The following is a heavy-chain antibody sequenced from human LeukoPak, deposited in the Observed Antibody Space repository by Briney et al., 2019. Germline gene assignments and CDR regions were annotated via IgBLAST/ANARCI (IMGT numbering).Heavy chain of an antibody. CDR2: IYYSGST. J-gene: IGHJ4*02. V-gene: IGHV4-31*03. D-gene: IGHD3-3*01. CDR1: GGSISNVDHY. Sequence: SDTLSLTCTVSGGSISNVDHYWSWIRQHPGKGLDWIRHIYYSGSTYYNPSLKSRGIISVETSKNQFSLKLSSVTAAGTAVYYCARSAGDAYYDFWSGYYPQTFFDYWGQGTLVTVSS. CDR3: ARSAGDAYYDFWSGYYPQTFFDY.